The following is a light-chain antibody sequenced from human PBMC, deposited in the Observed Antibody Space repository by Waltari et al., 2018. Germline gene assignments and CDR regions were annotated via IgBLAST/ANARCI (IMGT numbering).Light chain of an antibody. CDR1: QSVGTS. V-gene: IGKV3-11*01. CDR3: QQRTNRPPIT. J-gene: IGKJ5*01. Sequence: EIVLRQSPATLSLSPGERVTLSCWASQSVGTSLTWYQHKLGQAPRLLIYGASNRATGIPARFSGSGSGTDFALNISSLEPEDFAVYYCQQRTNRPPITFGQGTRLEIK. CDR2: GAS.